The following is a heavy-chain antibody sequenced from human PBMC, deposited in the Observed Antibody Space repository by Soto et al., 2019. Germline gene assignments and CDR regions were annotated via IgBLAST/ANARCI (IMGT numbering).Heavy chain of an antibody. CDR1: GFTFSSHW. J-gene: IGHJ4*02. CDR3: ARGVPNCSSSSCYFDF. Sequence: GGSLRLSCAASGFTFSSHWMNWVRQAPGRGLVWVSRISGDGRTTSHADSVKGRFTISRDNAKNTLYLQMNSLRAEDTAVYYCARGVPNCSSSSCYFDFWGQGTLVTVSS. V-gene: IGHV3-74*01. D-gene: IGHD2-15*01. CDR2: ISGDGRTT.